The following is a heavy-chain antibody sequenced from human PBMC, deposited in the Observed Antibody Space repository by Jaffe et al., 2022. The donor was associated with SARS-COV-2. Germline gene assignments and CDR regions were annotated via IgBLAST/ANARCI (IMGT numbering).Heavy chain of an antibody. CDR3: ARVPATVTTSTGSHYYYYGMDV. D-gene: IGHD4-4*01. CDR1: GYTFTSYG. J-gene: IGHJ6*02. CDR2: ISAYNGNT. Sequence: QVQLVQSGAEVKKPGASVKVSCKASGYTFTSYGISWVRQAPGQGLEWMGWISAYNGNTNYAQKLQGRVTMTTDTSTSTAYMELRSLRSDDTAVYYCARVPATVTTSTGSHYYYYGMDVWGQGTTVTVSS. V-gene: IGHV1-18*01.